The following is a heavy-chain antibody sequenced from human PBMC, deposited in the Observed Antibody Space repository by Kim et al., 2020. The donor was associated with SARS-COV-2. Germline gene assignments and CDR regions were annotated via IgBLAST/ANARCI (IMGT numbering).Heavy chain of an antibody. CDR2: ISYDGSNK. CDR1: GFTFSSYA. CDR3: ARETYYYGSGSYPYDY. D-gene: IGHD3-10*01. J-gene: IGHJ4*01. Sequence: GGSLRLSCAASGFTFSSYAMHWVRQAPGKGLEWVAVISYDGSNKYYADSVKGRFTISRDNSKNTLYLQMNSLRAEDTAVYYCARETYYYGSGSYPYDYWG. V-gene: IGHV3-30*04.